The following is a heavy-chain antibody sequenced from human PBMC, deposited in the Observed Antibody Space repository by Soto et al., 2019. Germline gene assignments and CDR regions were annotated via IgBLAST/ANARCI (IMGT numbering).Heavy chain of an antibody. V-gene: IGHV3-21*01. J-gene: IGHJ3*02. Sequence: SLRLSCAASGFPFSTYSMSWVRQAPGKGLEWVSSISSGRSYMYYADSVKGRFTVSRDNAKNSLYLQMNSLRAEDTAVYYCARDLSSYYPDAFDIWGQGTMVTVSS. CDR2: ISSGRSYM. CDR3: ARDLSSYYPDAFDI. CDR1: GFPFSTYS. D-gene: IGHD3-10*01.